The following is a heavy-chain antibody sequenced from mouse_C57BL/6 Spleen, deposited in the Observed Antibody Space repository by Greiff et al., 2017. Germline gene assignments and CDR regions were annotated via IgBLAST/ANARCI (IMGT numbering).Heavy chain of an antibody. V-gene: IGHV7-1*01. CDR3: ARDYYERGYWYFDV. CDR2: SRNKANDYTT. J-gene: IGHJ1*03. CDR1: GFTFSDFY. Sequence: EVMLVESGGGLVQSGRSLRLSCATPGFTFSDFYMEWVRQAPGKGLEWIAASRNKANDYTTEYSASVKGRFIVSRDTSQSILYLQMNALRAEDTAIYDCARDYYERGYWYFDVWGTGTTVTVSS. D-gene: IGHD1-1*01.